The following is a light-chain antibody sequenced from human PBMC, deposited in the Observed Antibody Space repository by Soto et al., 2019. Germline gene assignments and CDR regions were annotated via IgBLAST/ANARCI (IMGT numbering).Light chain of an antibody. CDR3: QHYNSYSEA. J-gene: IGKJ1*01. CDR1: QSVDNY. CDR2: ESS. V-gene: IGKV3-11*01. Sequence: ILLTPSPATLSLSPGERATLSCRASQSVDNYLDWYQQKPGQAPRLLIYESSNRATGIPARFSGSGSGTDFILTISSLEPEDFATYYCQHYNSYSEAFGQGTKV.